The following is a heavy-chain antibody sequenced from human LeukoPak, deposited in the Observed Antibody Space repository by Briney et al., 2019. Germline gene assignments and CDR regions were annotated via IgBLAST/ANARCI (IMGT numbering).Heavy chain of an antibody. CDR1: GFSFSSSGVG. D-gene: IGHD6-19*01. J-gene: IGHJ5*02. V-gene: IGHV2-5*01. CDR2: ICWHGDE. Sequence: SGPTLVKPTQTLTLTCTFSGFSFSSSGVGGGWIRQPPGGALEWLAHICWHGDERYNPSLQARLTITGDASKNQVVLTMSNVDPVDTATYYCAHLYNSAWYKTRWFGPWGQGTLVTVSS. CDR3: AHLYNSAWYKTRWFGP.